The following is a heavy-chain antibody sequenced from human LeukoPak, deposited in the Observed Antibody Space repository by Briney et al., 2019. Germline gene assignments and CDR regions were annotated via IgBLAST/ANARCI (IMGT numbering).Heavy chain of an antibody. V-gene: IGHV4-39*01. D-gene: IGHD4-11*01. J-gene: IGHJ4*02. CDR1: DGSISSSSYY. CDR2: IYYSGST. Sequence: SSETLSLTCTVSDGSISSSSYYWGWIRQPPGKGLEWIGSIYYSGSTYYNPSLKSRVTISVDTSKSQFSLKVTSVTAADTAVYYCARHGGTRVTLVEVYYFDYWGQGTLVTVSS. CDR3: ARHGGTRVTLVEVYYFDY.